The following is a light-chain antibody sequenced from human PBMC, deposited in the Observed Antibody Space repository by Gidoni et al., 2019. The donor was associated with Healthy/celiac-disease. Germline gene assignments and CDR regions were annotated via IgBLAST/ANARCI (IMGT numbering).Light chain of an antibody. Sequence: EIVLTQSPATLSLSPGERATLSCRASQSVSNYLAWYQHKSGQAPRLLIYDASNRAAGIPGRFSGSGSGTDFTLTISSLEPEDSAVYYCQVRSNWPPPWTFGQGTKVEIK. J-gene: IGKJ1*01. CDR1: QSVSNY. V-gene: IGKV3-11*01. CDR3: QVRSNWPPPWT. CDR2: DAS.